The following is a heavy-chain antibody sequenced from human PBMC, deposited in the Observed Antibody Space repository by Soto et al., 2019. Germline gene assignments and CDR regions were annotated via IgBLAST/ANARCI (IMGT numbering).Heavy chain of an antibody. D-gene: IGHD5-18*01. Sequence: EVQLVETGGGLMQPGGSLRLSCAASGLTVHSNYMSWARQAPGQGLEWVSVIYNGDRTYYAESVRGRFTISRDNSKSTLYLQMNSLRAEDTAVYYCARDGRDRYGYRVDYWGQGTLVTVSS. CDR2: IYNGDRT. V-gene: IGHV3-53*02. J-gene: IGHJ4*02. CDR1: GLTVHSNY. CDR3: ARDGRDRYGYRVDY.